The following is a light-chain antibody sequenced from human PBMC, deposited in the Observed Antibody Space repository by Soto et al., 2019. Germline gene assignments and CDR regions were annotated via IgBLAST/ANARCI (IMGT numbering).Light chain of an antibody. J-gene: IGLJ1*01. V-gene: IGLV2-14*01. Sequence: SALSQPASGSRAPGESSSISCTETSSDVGGYNYVSWYQQHPGKAPKLMIYEVSNRPSGVSNRFSGSKSGNTASLTISGLQAEDEADYYFSSYTSSSPGVFGTGTKVTVL. CDR2: EVS. CDR3: SSYTSSSPGV. CDR1: SSDVGGYNY.